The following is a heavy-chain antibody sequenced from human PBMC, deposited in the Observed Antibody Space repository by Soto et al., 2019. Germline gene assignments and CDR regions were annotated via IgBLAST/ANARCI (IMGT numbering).Heavy chain of an antibody. V-gene: IGHV4-39*01. CDR1: GGSISSSSYY. CDR3: GAVAAKIHYYMDV. D-gene: IGHD6-19*01. J-gene: IGHJ6*03. Sequence: QLQLQESGPGLVKPSETLSLTCTVSGGSISSSSYYWGWIRQPPGKGLEWIGSIYYSGSTYYNPSLKSRVTISVDTSKNQFSLKLSSVTAADTAVYYCGAVAAKIHYYMDVWGKGTTVTVSS. CDR2: IYYSGST.